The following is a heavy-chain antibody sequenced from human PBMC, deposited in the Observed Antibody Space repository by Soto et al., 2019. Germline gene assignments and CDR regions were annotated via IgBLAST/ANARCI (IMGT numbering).Heavy chain of an antibody. Sequence: PGESLKISCKGSGYSFTNNWIGWVRKAPGKGLEWMGIIYPGASDTGYSPSFQGQVTISADRSISTAYLQWSSLKASDTAMYYCARRSNSQYAMDVWDQGTTVAVSS. J-gene: IGHJ6*02. CDR2: IYPGASDT. CDR1: GYSFTNNW. D-gene: IGHD4-4*01. V-gene: IGHV5-51*01. CDR3: ARRSNSQYAMDV.